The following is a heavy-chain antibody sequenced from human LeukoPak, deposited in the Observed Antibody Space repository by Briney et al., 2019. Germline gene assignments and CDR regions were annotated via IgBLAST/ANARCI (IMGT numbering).Heavy chain of an antibody. V-gene: IGHV4-59*01. CDR3: ASSYCSGGSCYSNLNWYFDL. CDR2: IYYSGST. Sequence: SETLSLTYTVSGGSISSYYWSWIRQPPGKGLEWIGYIYYSGSTNYNPSLKSRVTISVDTSKNQFSLKLSSVTAADTAVYYCASSYCSGGSCYSNLNWYFDLWGRGTLVTVSS. D-gene: IGHD2-15*01. CDR1: GGSISSYY. J-gene: IGHJ2*01.